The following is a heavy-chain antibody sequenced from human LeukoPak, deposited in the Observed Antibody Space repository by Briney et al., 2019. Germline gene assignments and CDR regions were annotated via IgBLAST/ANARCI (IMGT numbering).Heavy chain of an antibody. Sequence: SETLSLTCTVSAGSISTTTYYWAWIRQPPGKGPEYIGNIFYSGTTYYNPSLKSRVTISVDTSKNQFSLKLSSVTAADTALYYCARHEVGSSGHTALFDYWGQGILVTVSS. CDR2: IFYSGTT. J-gene: IGHJ4*02. D-gene: IGHD6-19*01. CDR1: AGSISTTTYY. CDR3: ARHEVGSSGHTALFDY. V-gene: IGHV4-39*01.